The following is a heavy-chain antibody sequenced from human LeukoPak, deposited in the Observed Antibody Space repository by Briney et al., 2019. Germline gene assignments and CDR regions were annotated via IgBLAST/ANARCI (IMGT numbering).Heavy chain of an antibody. Sequence: GGSLRLSCAASGFTFSSYAMSWVRQAPGKGLEWVSAISGSGGSTYYADSVRGRFTISRDNFKNTLYLQMNSLRAEDTAVYYCAGGSAYNWCDPWGQGTLVTVSS. CDR3: AGGSAYNWCDP. V-gene: IGHV3-23*01. CDR2: ISGSGGST. D-gene: IGHD3-16*01. CDR1: GFTFSSYA. J-gene: IGHJ5*02.